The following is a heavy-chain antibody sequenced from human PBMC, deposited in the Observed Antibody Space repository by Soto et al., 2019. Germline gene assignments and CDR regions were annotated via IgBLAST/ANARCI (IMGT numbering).Heavy chain of an antibody. CDR3: ARDGIDGSGWYSY. CDR2: IWYDGSNK. V-gene: IGHV3-33*01. Sequence: QVQLVESGGGVVQPGRSLRLSCAASGFTFSSYGMHWVRQAPGKGLEWVAVIWYDGSNKYYADSVKGRFTISRDNSKNTRYLQMNSLRAEDTAVYYCARDGIDGSGWYSYWGQGTLVTVSS. J-gene: IGHJ4*02. CDR1: GFTFSSYG. D-gene: IGHD6-19*01.